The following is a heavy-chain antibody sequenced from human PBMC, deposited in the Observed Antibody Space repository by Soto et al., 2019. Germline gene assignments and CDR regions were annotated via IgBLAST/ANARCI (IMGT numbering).Heavy chain of an antibody. CDR1: GGSISSSSYY. D-gene: IGHD1-7*01. CDR3: ASLGRTGTNSAFDI. Sequence: QLQLQESGPGLVKPSETLSLTCTVSGGSISSSSYYWGWIRQPPGKGLEWIGSIYYSGSTYYNPSLKSRVTISVVTSKNQFSLKLSSVTAADTAVYYCASLGRTGTNSAFDIWGQATMVTVSS. CDR2: IYYSGST. J-gene: IGHJ3*02. V-gene: IGHV4-39*01.